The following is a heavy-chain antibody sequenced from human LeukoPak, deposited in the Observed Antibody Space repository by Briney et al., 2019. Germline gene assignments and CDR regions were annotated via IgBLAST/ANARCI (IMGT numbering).Heavy chain of an antibody. D-gene: IGHD2-2*01. CDR3: ARDNVPAVGFDI. V-gene: IGHV3-21*01. J-gene: IGHJ3*02. CDR1: GFTFSSYS. Sequence: RGSLRLSCAASGFTFSSYSMNWVRQAPGKRLEWVSSISSSSSYIYYADSVKGRFTISRDNAKNSLYLQMNSLRAEDTAVYYCARDNVPAVGFDIWGQGTMVIVSS. CDR2: ISSSSSYI.